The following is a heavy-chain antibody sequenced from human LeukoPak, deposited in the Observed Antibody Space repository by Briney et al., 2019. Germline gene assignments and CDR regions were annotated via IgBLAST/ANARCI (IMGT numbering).Heavy chain of an antibody. J-gene: IGHJ6*03. CDR1: GFTFSSYW. D-gene: IGHD3-3*01. CDR3: ARYYDFWSGYFSNYYYYYYMDV. V-gene: IGHV3-74*01. Sequence: GGSLRLSCAASGFTFSSYWMHWVRQAPGKGLVWVSRINTDGSSTSYADSVKGRFTISRDNAKNTLYLQMNSLRAEDTAVYYCARYYDFWSGYFSNYYYYYYMDVWGKGTTVTVSS. CDR2: INTDGSST.